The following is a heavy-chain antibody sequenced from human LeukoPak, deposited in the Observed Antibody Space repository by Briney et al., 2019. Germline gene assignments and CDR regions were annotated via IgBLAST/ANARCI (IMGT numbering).Heavy chain of an antibody. CDR2: IYYSGST. D-gene: IGHD3-22*01. J-gene: IGHJ4*02. Sequence: KASETLSLTCTVSGGSISSSSYYWGWIRQPPGKGLEWIGSIYYSGSTYYNPSLKSRVTISVDTSKNQFSLKLSSVTAADTAVYYCARHARNYDSSGYYGYWGQGTWSPSPQ. CDR3: ARHARNYDSSGYYGY. V-gene: IGHV4-39*01. CDR1: GGSISSSSYY.